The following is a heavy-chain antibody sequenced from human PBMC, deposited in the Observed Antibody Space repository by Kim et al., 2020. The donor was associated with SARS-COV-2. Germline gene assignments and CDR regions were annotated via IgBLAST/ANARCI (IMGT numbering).Heavy chain of an antibody. CDR3: ARRRGPDRRREVTIFGVVHLGGRDYYYYMAV. CDR2: MNPNSGNT. CDR1: GYTFTSYD. J-gene: IGHJ6*03. D-gene: IGHD3-3*01. V-gene: IGHV1-8*01. Sequence: ASVKVSCKASGYTFTSYDINWVRQATGQGLEWMGWMNPNSGNTGYAQKFQGRVTMTRNTSISTAYMELSSLRSEDTAVYYCARRRGPDRRREVTIFGVVHLGGRDYYYYMAVWGKGTTVTVSS.